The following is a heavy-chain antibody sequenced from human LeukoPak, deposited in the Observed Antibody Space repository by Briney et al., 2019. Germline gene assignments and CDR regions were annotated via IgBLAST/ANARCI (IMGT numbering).Heavy chain of an antibody. CDR2: ISAYNGNT. V-gene: IGHV1-18*01. J-gene: IGHJ5*02. CDR1: GYTFTSYG. D-gene: IGHD3-10*01. Sequence: GASVKVSCKASGYTFTSYGISWVRQAPGQGLEWMGWISAYNGNTNYAQKLQGRVTMTTDTSTSTAYMELRSLRSDDTAVYYCARDLITMVRGVMSWFDPWGQGTLVTVSP. CDR3: ARDLITMVRGVMSWFDP.